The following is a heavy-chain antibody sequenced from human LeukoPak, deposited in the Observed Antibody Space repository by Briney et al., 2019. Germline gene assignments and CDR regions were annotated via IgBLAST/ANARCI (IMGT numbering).Heavy chain of an antibody. Sequence: GGSLTLSCAASGFTFSNAWMSWVRQAPGKGLEWVAVISYDGSNKYYADSGKGRFTISRDNSKNTLYLQMNSLRAEDTAVYYCANTYYYDSSGYYPPDYWGQGTLVTVSS. V-gene: IGHV3-30-3*01. CDR2: ISYDGSNK. D-gene: IGHD3-22*01. CDR1: GFTFSNAW. J-gene: IGHJ4*02. CDR3: ANTYYYDSSGYYPPDY.